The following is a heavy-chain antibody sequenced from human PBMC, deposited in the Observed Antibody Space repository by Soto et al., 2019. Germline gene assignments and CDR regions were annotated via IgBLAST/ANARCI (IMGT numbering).Heavy chain of an antibody. J-gene: IGHJ4*02. V-gene: IGHV3-30*03. CDR1: GFTFSSYG. Sequence: GGSLRLSCAASGFTFSSYGMHWVRQAPGKGLEWVAVISYDGSNKYYADSVKGRFTISRDNSKNTLYLQMNSLRAEDTAVYYCARGDDYGSGSHYSPGDWGQGTLVTVSS. D-gene: IGHD3-10*01. CDR3: ARGDDYGSGSHYSPGD. CDR2: ISYDGSNK.